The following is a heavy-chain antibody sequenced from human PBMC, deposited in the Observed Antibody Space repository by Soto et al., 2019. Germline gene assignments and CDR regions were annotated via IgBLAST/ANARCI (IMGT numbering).Heavy chain of an antibody. CDR1: GFTLSNFL. Sequence: PGGSLRLSCAASGFTLSNFLMTWVRQAPGKGLEWISYISPRSTFRDYADSVKGRFTISRDSVKNSLYLQMNNLTADDTGVYYCARGGGGGLFDPWGQGSVVTVSS. D-gene: IGHD2-21*01. J-gene: IGHJ5*02. CDR2: ISPRSTFR. V-gene: IGHV3-21*05. CDR3: ARGGGGGLFDP.